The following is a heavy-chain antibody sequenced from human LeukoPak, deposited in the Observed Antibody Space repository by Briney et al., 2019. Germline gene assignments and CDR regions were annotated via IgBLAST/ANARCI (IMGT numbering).Heavy chain of an antibody. D-gene: IGHD2-21*01. CDR2: MNQDGGEK. Sequence: GGSLGLSCAGSGFTFSTYWMSWVRQAPGKGLEWVANMNQDGGEKHYVDSVKGRFTISRDNAKDSLDLQLNSLRGEDTAVYYCARMYCGGGKCYLSYFDYWGQGTVVTVSS. CDR1: GFTFSTYW. J-gene: IGHJ4*02. CDR3: ARMYCGGGKCYLSYFDY. V-gene: IGHV3-7*04.